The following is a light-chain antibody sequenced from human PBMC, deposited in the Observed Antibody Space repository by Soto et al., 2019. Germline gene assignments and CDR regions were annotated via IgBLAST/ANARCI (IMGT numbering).Light chain of an antibody. CDR2: DVT. V-gene: IGLV2-8*01. J-gene: IGLJ3*02. CDR3: MCYAGGNNRV. Sequence: ALTQPPSASGSPGQSVTISCTGTSSDVGTHGYVSWYQQHAGKAPKLMIYDVTKRPSGVPDRFSGSKSANTASLTVSGLQAEDEADYYCMCYAGGNNRVFGGGTKLTIL. CDR1: SSDVGTHGY.